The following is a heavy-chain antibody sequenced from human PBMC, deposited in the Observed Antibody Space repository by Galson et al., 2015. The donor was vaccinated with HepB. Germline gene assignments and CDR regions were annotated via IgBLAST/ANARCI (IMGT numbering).Heavy chain of an antibody. CDR3: AKQLLWFGELLGTGGFDY. CDR2: ISWNSGSI. Sequence: CAASGFTFDDYAMHWVRQAPGKGLEWVSGISWNSGSIGYADSVKGRFTISRDNAKNSLYLQMNSLRAEDTALYYCAKQLLWFGELLGTGGFDYWGQGTLVTVSS. CDR1: GFTFDDYA. J-gene: IGHJ4*02. V-gene: IGHV3-9*01. D-gene: IGHD3-10*01.